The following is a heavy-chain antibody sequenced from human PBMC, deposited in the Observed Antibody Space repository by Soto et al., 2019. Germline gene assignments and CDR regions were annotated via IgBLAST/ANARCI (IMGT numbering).Heavy chain of an antibody. J-gene: IGHJ4*02. Sequence: GXSVKVSCTTSGGSLISDAIVWVRQAPGQGLEWMGGIIPIFGTANYAQKFQGRVTITADESTSTAYMELSSLRSEDTAVYYCAVESSGYDMGRHIFDYWGQGTLVTVSS. CDR3: AVESSGYDMGRHIFDY. CDR2: IIPIFGTA. D-gene: IGHD5-12*01. CDR1: GGSLISDA. V-gene: IGHV1-69*01.